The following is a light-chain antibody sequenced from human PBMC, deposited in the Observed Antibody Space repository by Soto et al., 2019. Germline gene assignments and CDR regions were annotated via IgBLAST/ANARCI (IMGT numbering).Light chain of an antibody. J-gene: IGLJ2*01. CDR2: EGN. V-gene: IGLV2-23*01. CDR3: CSYAGSSTAI. Sequence: QSALTQPASVSGSPGQSITISCTGTSSDVGTYDLVSWYQQHPGKAPKLIIYEGNKPPSGVSNRFSGSKSGNTASLTISGLQAEDEAHYFCCSYAGSSTAIFGGGTKLTVL. CDR1: SSDVGTYDL.